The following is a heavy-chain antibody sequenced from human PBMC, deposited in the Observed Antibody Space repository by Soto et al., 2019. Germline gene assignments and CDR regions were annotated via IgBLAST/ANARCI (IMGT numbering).Heavy chain of an antibody. CDR1: GDTFTSYD. CDR3: AREGLLWFVESSDRKYYYYGMDV. V-gene: IGHV1-18*01. Sequence: SVKASFKASGDTFTSYDINWVRQNDGQGLEWMGRVNADSGNTGYAQTLQERVTMTTDTCTSTAYMELRSLRSDDTAVYYCAREGLLWFVESSDRKYYYYGMDVWGQGTTVTVSS. D-gene: IGHD3-10*01. J-gene: IGHJ6*02. CDR2: VNADSGNT.